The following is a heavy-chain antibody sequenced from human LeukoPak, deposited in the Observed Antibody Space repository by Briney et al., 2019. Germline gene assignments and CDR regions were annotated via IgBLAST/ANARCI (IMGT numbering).Heavy chain of an antibody. Sequence: GGSLRLSCAASGFTFSNYGMNWVRQAPGKGLEWISYISDSGTTIYYADSVKGRFTISRDNAKNSLYLQMNSLRAEDTAVYYCASYDYGAFDIWGQGTMVTVSS. CDR2: ISDSGTTI. CDR3: ASYDYGAFDI. V-gene: IGHV3-48*03. J-gene: IGHJ3*02. CDR1: GFTFSNYG. D-gene: IGHD4-17*01.